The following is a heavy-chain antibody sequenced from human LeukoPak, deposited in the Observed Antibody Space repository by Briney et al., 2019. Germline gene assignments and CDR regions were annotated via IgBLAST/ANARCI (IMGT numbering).Heavy chain of an antibody. J-gene: IGHJ4*02. CDR2: IYHSGST. D-gene: IGHD3-10*01. CDR1: GGSISINNW. V-gene: IGHV4-4*02. CDR3: ARKGDDIHYFDY. Sequence: KPSGTLSLTCAVSGGSISINNWWTWVRQPPGKGLEWIGEIYHSGSTIYNPSLKSRATISVDKSENQFSLKLTSVTAADTAVYYCARKGDDIHYFDYWGQGTLVTVSS.